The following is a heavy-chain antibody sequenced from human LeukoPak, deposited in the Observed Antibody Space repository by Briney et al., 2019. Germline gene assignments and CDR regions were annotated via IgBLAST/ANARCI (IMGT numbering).Heavy chain of an antibody. CDR1: GASINIYY. CDR2: IYYSGST. J-gene: IGHJ4*02. CDR3: ARGGWSDYKGSDPFDI. V-gene: IGHV4-59*12. Sequence: PSETLSLTCSVSGASINIYYWSWIRQPPGKGLEWIGYIYYSGSTYYNPSLKSRVTLSVDTSKNQYSLKVTSVTAADTAVYHCARGGWSDYKGSDPFDIWGQGTLVTVSS. D-gene: IGHD1-26*01.